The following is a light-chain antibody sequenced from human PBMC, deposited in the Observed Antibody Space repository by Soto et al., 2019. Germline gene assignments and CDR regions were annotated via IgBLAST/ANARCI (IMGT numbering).Light chain of an antibody. CDR3: CSDTTPSALAV. V-gene: IGLV2-14*01. J-gene: IGLJ1*01. Sequence: HSVLTQPASVCASPGQSITISCTGAISDGGGYSYVSWYQQYPGKAPKLIIFEVNVRPSAVSDRFSGSKSGNTASLTISGLQAEDEADYFCSDTTPSALAVFGTGPKVTV. CDR1: ISDGGGYSY. CDR2: EVN.